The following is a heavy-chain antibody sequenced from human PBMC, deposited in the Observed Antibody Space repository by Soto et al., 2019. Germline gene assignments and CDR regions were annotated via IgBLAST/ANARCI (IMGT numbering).Heavy chain of an antibody. V-gene: IGHV4-4*07. D-gene: IGHD1-26*01. CDR1: GGSISTHY. J-gene: IGHJ5*02. Sequence: SETLSLTCSVSGGSISTHYWSWFRQSAGKALEWIGHISTTGGTNYNPSLKSRATMSVDTAGKAFSLQLASVTAADTAVYYCARVWYSKTGGLDPWGQGVLVTVSS. CDR3: ARVWYSKTGGLDP. CDR2: ISTTGGT.